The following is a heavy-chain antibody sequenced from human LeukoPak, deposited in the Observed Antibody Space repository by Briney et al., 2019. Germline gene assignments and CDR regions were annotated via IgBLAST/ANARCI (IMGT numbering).Heavy chain of an antibody. CDR2: IYYSGRT. J-gene: IGHJ4*02. D-gene: IGHD6-6*01. CDR3: ARRAYSSSSFDY. CDR1: GGSISSGNHF. V-gene: IGHV4-39*01. Sequence: SETLSLTCTVSGGSISSGNHFWGWIRQPPGKGLEWIGIIYYSGRTYFNPSLKSRVTISVDTSKNQFSLKLSSVTAADTAVYYCARRAYSSSSFDYWGQGTMVTVSS.